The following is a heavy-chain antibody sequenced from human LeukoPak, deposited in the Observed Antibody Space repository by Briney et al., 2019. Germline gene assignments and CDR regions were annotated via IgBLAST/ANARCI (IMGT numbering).Heavy chain of an antibody. CDR1: GSSFTSYW. V-gene: IGHV5-51*01. Sequence: GESLQISSQGSGSSFTSYWIGWVRQIPGKGLEWMGIIYPGDSDTRYSPSFQGQVTISADKSISTAYLQWSSLKASDTAMYYCARQPTYDRGDYWGRGTLVTVSS. CDR2: IYPGDSDT. D-gene: IGHD5-12*01. CDR3: ARQPTYDRGDY. J-gene: IGHJ4*02.